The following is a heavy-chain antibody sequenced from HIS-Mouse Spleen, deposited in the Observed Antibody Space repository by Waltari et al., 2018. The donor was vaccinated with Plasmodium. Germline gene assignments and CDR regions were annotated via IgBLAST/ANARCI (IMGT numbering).Heavy chain of an antibody. CDR2: ISPYNGNT. J-gene: IGHJ3*02. Sequence: QVQLVQSGAEVKKPGPSVKVSCTASGYPFTNYGISWVRPAPGQGLEWMGWISPYNGNTHFAQKLQGRVTMTTDTSTSTAYMELRSLRSDDTAVYYCARGSAGDAFDIWGQGTMVTVSS. V-gene: IGHV1-18*01. CDR3: ARGSAGDAFDI. CDR1: GYPFTNYG. D-gene: IGHD6-19*01.